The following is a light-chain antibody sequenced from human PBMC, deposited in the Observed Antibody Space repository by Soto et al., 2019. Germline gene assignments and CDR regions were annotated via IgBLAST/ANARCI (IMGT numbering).Light chain of an antibody. V-gene: IGKV4-1*01. CDR3: QHYYSPPLT. Sequence: DIVMTQSPDSLAVSLGERATINCKSSQSILYSSNDKNYLAWYQQEPGQPPKLLIYWASTRESGVPDRFSGSGSETDFTLTITSLQAEDVAVYYCQHYYSPPLTFGGGTKVEIK. CDR1: QSILYSSNDKNY. CDR2: WAS. J-gene: IGKJ4*01.